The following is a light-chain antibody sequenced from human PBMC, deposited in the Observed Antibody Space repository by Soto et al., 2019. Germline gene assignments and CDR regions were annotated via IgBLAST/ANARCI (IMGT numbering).Light chain of an antibody. CDR1: SSDVWSFNF. Sequence: QSVLTQPASVSGSPGPSITISCTRPSSDVWSFNFVSWYQQHPDKAPQVLLYEVTKRPPGVSNRFSGSNSGNTASLTISGLQADDEADYYCCSEAGSSSYVFGTGTKLTVL. J-gene: IGLJ1*01. V-gene: IGLV2-23*02. CDR2: EVT. CDR3: CSEAGSSSYV.